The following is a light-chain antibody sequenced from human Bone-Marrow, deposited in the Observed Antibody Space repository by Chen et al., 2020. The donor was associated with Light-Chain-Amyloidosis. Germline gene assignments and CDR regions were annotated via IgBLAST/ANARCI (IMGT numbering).Light chain of an antibody. CDR1: SSDVGGDNH. J-gene: IGLJ1*01. V-gene: IGLV2-14*01. CDR3: SSYTITNTLV. CDR2: EVT. Sequence: QSALTQPASVSGSPGQSITISCTGTSSDVGGDNHVSWYQQHPDKAHKLMIYEVTNRPSWVPDRLSGSKSDNTASLTISGLQTEDEADYFCSSYTITNTLVFGSGTKVTVL.